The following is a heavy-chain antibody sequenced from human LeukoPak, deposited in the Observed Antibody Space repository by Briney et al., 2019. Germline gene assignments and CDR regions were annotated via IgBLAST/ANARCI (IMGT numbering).Heavy chain of an antibody. CDR1: GFTVSRNY. CDR3: ARDRALSTGTTVYYYMDV. D-gene: IGHD1-1*01. J-gene: IGHJ6*03. CDR2: IHSGGST. V-gene: IGHV3-53*01. Sequence: GGSLRLSCAASGFTVSRNYMSWVRQAPGKGLEWVSVIHSGGSTYYADSVKGRFTIPRDNSKNMLYLQMNSLRAEDTAVYYCARDRALSTGTTVYYYMDVWGKGTTVTVSS.